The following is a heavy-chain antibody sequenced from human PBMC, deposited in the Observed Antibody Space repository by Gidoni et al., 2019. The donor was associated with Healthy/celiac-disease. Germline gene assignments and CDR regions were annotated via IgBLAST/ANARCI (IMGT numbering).Heavy chain of an antibody. V-gene: IGHV3-21*01. D-gene: IGHD6-13*01. CDR2: ISSSSSYI. CDR3: ARDGIAAAGTFDY. CDR1: GFTFSSYS. J-gene: IGHJ4*02. Sequence: EVQLAESGGGLVKPGGSLRLSCAASGFTFSSYSMNGVRQAPGKGLEWVSSISSSSSYIYHADSVKGRFTISRDNAKNSLYLQMNSLRAEDTAVYYCARDGIAAAGTFDYWGQGTLVTVSS.